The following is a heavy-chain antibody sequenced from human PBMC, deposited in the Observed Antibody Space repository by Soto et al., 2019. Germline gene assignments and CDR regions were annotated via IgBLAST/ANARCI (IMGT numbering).Heavy chain of an antibody. V-gene: IGHV3-23*01. D-gene: IGHD2-21*01. CDR2: ISVSGGSR. CDR1: GVTFSTYA. Sequence: GGSLRLSCAASGVTFSTYAMSWVRQTPGKGPEWVSGISVSGGSRYYADSVKGRFTISRDTSKNTLYLQMNSLRAEDTALYYCATDLPGGEDDHYGMDVWGQGTTVTAP. CDR3: ATDLPGGEDDHYGMDV. J-gene: IGHJ6*02.